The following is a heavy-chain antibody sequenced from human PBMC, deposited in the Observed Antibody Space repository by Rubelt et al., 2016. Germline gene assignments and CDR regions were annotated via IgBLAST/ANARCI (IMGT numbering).Heavy chain of an antibody. J-gene: IGHJ4*02. CDR1: GGSFSGYY. CDR3: ASVVAATRSPDY. Sequence: QVQLQQWGAGLLKPSETLSLTCAVYGGSFSGYYWSCIRQPPGKGLEWIGEINHSGSTNYNPSLKSRVTRSVDTSNIQFSLKLSSVTAADTAVYYCASVVAATRSPDYWGQGTLVTVSS. CDR2: INHSGST. D-gene: IGHD2-15*01. V-gene: IGHV4-34*01.